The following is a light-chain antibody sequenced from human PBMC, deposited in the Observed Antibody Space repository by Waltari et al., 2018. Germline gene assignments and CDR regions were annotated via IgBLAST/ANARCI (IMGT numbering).Light chain of an antibody. CDR3: QQFYTTPMT. J-gene: IGKJ5*01. CDR1: QSVLYTNNKNY. Sequence: IVMTQSPEGLAVSLGERATITCKASQSVLYTNNKNYLGWYQQKPGQPPKLLIDWASTRETGVPDRFSGSGSGTDFTLTISSLQAEDVAVYYCQQFYTTPMTFGQGTRLEIK. V-gene: IGKV4-1*01. CDR2: WAS.